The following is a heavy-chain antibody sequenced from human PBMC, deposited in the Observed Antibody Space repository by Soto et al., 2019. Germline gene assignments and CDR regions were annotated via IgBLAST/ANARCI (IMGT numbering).Heavy chain of an antibody. CDR3: AAVEISAGRAYY. V-gene: IGHV1-58*01. CDR1: GFTFTSSA. CDR2: IVVGSGNT. D-gene: IGHD6-25*01. J-gene: IGHJ4*02. Sequence: ASVKVSCKASGFTFTSSAVQWVRPARLQRLEWIVWIVVGSGNTNYAQKFHERVTITRDMSTSTAYMELSSLRSEDTAVYYCAAVEISAGRAYYWGQGTLVTVSS.